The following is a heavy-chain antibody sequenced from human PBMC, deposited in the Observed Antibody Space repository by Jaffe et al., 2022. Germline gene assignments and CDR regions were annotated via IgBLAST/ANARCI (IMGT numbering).Heavy chain of an antibody. CDR3: ARGTHSGPTVRFDY. Sequence: QVQLQESGPGLVKPSQTLSLTCTVSGDSIHSGEYSWSWIRQPAGKGLEWIGRVYRSGNTNYKRSMKSRVSISVDTSKNQFSLKLSSLTAADTAVYYCARGTHSGPTVRFDYWGQGTLVTVSS. V-gene: IGHV4-61*02. CDR2: VYRSGNT. CDR1: GDSIHSGEYS. D-gene: IGHD1-26*01. J-gene: IGHJ4*02.